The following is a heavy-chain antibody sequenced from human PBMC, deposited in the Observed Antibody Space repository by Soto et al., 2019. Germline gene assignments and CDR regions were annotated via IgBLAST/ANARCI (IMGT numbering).Heavy chain of an antibody. CDR3: AKSPPAAIRYYYYYMDV. D-gene: IGHD2-2*02. V-gene: IGHV3-23*01. J-gene: IGHJ6*03. CDR2: ISGSGGST. Sequence: GGSLRLSCAASGFTFSSYAMSWVRQAPGKGLEWVSAISGSGGSTYYADSVKGRFTISRDNSKNTLYLQMNSLRAEDTAVYYCAKSPPAAIRYYYYYMDVWGKGTTVTVSS. CDR1: GFTFSSYA.